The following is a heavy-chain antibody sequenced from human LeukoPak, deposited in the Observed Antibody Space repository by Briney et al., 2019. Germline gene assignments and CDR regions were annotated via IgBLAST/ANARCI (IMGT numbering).Heavy chain of an antibody. CDR3: ARGITMVRGARHYYYNGMDV. CDR1: TFTFSRYW. CDR2: INSDGSST. V-gene: IGHV3-74*01. D-gene: IGHD3-10*01. Sequence: GGSLRLSCAASTFTFSRYWMHWVRQAPGKGLVWVSRINSDGSSTSYADSVKGRFTISRDNAKNTLYLQMNSLRAEDTAVYYCARGITMVRGARHYYYNGMDVWGQGTTVTVSS. J-gene: IGHJ6*02.